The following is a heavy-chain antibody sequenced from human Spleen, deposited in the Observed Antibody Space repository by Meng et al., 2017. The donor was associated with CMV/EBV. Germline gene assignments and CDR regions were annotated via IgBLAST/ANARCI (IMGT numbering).Heavy chain of an antibody. D-gene: IGHD3-16*01. V-gene: IGHV3-21*04. CDR2: ISSSSSYI. CDR3: ARDWGEEEGAFDI. J-gene: IGHJ3*02. CDR1: GFTFSSYS. Sequence: GESLKISCAASGFTFSSYSMNWVRQAPGKGLEWVSSISSSSSYIYYADSVKGRFTISRDNARNSLYLQMNSLTVDDTAVYYCARDWGEEEGAFDIWGQGTMVTVSS.